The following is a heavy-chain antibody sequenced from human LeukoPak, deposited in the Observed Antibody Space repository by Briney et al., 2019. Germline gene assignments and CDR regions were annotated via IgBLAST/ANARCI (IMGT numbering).Heavy chain of an antibody. CDR2: IGGGGGSS. Sequence: GGSLRLSCAASGFTFNNYAMTWVRQAPGKGLEWVSGIGGGGGSSYYADSVKGRFTISRDNSKNTLYLQMNSLRAEDTAVCYCAKDPEQLEAPYNWFDPWGQGTLVTVSS. D-gene: IGHD5-18*01. CDR3: AKDPEQLEAPYNWFDP. J-gene: IGHJ5*02. V-gene: IGHV3-23*01. CDR1: GFTFNNYA.